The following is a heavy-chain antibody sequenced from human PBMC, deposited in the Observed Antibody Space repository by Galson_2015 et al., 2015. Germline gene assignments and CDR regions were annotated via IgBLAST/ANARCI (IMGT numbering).Heavy chain of an antibody. V-gene: IGHV3-21*01. CDR1: GFTFDSYS. D-gene: IGHD3-22*01. CDR3: VRDHFRQLTTFYP. Sequence: SLRLSCAASGFTFDSYSMNWVRQAPGKGLEWVSSISSSSHYIHYADSVKGRFTISRDNARTSLYLQMNSLRVEDTAVYYCVRDHFRQLTTFYPWGPRTLLTVSS. J-gene: IGHJ5*02. CDR2: ISSSSHYI.